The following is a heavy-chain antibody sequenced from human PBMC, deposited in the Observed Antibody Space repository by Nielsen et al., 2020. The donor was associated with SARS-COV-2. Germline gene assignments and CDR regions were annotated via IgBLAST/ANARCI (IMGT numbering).Heavy chain of an antibody. D-gene: IGHD3-3*01. CDR3: ARLEQNYDFWSGYYKNMYYYYGMDV. V-gene: IGHV3-7*03. CDR2: IKQDGSEK. CDR1: GFTFSSYA. Sequence: GESLKISCAASGFTFSSYAMSWVRQAPGKGLEWVANIKQDGSEKYYVDSVKGRFTISRDNAKNSLYLQMNSLRAEDTAVYYCARLEQNYDFWSGYYKNMYYYYGMDVWGQGTTVTVSS. J-gene: IGHJ6*02.